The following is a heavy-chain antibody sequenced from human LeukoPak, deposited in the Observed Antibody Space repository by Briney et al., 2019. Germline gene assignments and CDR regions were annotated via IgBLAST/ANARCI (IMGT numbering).Heavy chain of an antibody. Sequence: ASVKVSCKASGYTFTSYGISWVRQAPGQGLEWMGWISAYSGNTNYAQKLQGRVTMTTDTSTSTAYMELRSLRSDDTAVYYCARWRYYGSGSYYFPAYYYGMDVWGQGTTVTVSS. V-gene: IGHV1-18*01. CDR3: ARWRYYGSGSYYFPAYYYGMDV. CDR2: ISAYSGNT. D-gene: IGHD3-10*01. J-gene: IGHJ6*02. CDR1: GYTFTSYG.